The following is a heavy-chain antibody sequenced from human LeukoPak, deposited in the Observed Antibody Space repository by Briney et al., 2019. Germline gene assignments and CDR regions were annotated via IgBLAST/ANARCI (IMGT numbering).Heavy chain of an antibody. D-gene: IGHD6-13*01. CDR2: ISSHGGST. Sequence: GGSLRLSCSASGFTFSSYSMNWVRQAPGKGPEYVSAISSHGGSTYYADSVKGRFTISRDNSKNTLYLQMSSLRVEDTAVYYCAIAASGTLADYWGQGTLVTVSS. CDR1: GFTFSSYS. V-gene: IGHV3-64D*09. J-gene: IGHJ4*02. CDR3: AIAASGTLADY.